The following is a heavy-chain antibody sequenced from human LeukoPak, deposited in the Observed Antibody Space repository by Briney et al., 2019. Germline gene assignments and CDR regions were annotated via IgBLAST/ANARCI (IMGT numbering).Heavy chain of an antibody. V-gene: IGHV4-39*07. CDR1: GGSISSSSYY. D-gene: IGHD3-22*01. CDR2: IYYSGST. J-gene: IGHJ4*02. Sequence: PSETLSLTCTVSGGSISSSSYYWGWIRQPPGKGLEWIGSIYYSGSTYYNPSLKSRVTISVDTSKNQFSLKLSSVTAADTAVYYCARASSDSSGYYIDYWGQGTLVTVSS. CDR3: ARASSDSSGYYIDY.